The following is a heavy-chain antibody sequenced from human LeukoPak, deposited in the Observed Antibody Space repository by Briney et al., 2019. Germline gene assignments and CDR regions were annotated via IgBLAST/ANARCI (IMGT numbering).Heavy chain of an antibody. CDR3: ARDKGGMVPFDY. D-gene: IGHD3-10*01. Sequence: PGGSLRLSCEASGFTFSLYWMTWVRQAPGKGLEWVANIKQGGSEKNYVDSVKGRFTIARDDAKNSLYLQMNSLRAEDTAVYFCARDKGGMVPFDYWGQGTLVTVSS. J-gene: IGHJ4*02. V-gene: IGHV3-7*01. CDR1: GFTFSLYW. CDR2: IKQGGSEK.